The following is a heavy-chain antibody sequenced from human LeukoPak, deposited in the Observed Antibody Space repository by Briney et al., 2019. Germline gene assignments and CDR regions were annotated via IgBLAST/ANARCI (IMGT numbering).Heavy chain of an antibody. CDR2: LYTSGSTT. CDR3: AGGDDFSDAFDI. J-gene: IGHJ3*02. Sequence: SETLSLTCTVSGGSISSYYWNWIRQPAGKGLEWIGRLYTSGSTTNYNPSLKGRVTMSVDTSKRQFSLKLSSVTAADTAVYYCAGGDDFSDAFDIWGQGTMVTVSS. V-gene: IGHV4-4*07. CDR1: GGSISSYY. D-gene: IGHD3-3*01.